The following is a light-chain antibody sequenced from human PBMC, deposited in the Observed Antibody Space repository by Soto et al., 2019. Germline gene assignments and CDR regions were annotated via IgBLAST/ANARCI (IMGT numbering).Light chain of an antibody. Sequence: MTQSPATLSVSPGERATLSCRASQSISSNLAWFQQKPGKTPKLLIYKASNLESGAPSRFSGSGSGTEFTLTISSLQPDDFATYYCQQYKDYETFGQGTKVDIK. J-gene: IGKJ1*01. CDR2: KAS. CDR3: QQYKDYET. V-gene: IGKV1-5*03. CDR1: QSISSN.